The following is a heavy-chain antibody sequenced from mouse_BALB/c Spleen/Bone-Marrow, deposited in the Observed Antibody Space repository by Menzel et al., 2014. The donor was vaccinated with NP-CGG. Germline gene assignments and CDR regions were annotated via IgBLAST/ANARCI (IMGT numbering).Heavy chain of an antibody. CDR1: GFSLTSFG. V-gene: IGHV2-2*02. D-gene: IGHD4-1*01. CDR2: IWSGRST. Sequence: VQRVESGPGLVQPSQSLSITCTVSGFSLTSFGIHWVRQSPGKGLEWLGVIWSGRSTDYNADFISRLSISKDNSKSQVFFKMNSLQANDTAIYYCTRNWDDYAMDYWGQGTSVTVSS. CDR3: TRNWDDYAMDY. J-gene: IGHJ4*01.